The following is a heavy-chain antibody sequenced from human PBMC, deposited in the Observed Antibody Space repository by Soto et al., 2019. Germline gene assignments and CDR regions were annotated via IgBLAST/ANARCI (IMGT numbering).Heavy chain of an antibody. CDR2: IYDSGST. D-gene: IGHD2-15*01. CDR3: AGESGGKHYDY. Sequence: QVQLQESGPGLVKPSQTLSLTCTVSGGSISRGEYYWSWIRQPPGKSLEWIGYIYDSGSTYYNPSLKSRVTISVDTSQKQLSLKLSSVTAADTAVYYCAGESGGKHYDYWGQGTLVTVSS. CDR1: GGSISRGEYY. J-gene: IGHJ4*02. V-gene: IGHV4-30-4*01.